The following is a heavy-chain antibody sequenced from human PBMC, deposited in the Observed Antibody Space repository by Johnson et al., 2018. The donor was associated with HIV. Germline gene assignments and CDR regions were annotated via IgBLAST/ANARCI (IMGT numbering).Heavy chain of an antibody. CDR3: AREGFVVLPAAMRLFAFDI. D-gene: IGHD2-2*01. CDR2: ISSSGNTM. Sequence: QVQLVESGGGLVKPGGSLRLSCVASGFTFSDYYMTWIRQAPRKGLEWVSYISSSGNTMYYADSLKGRFTLSRDNAKNSLYLQMNSLRAEDTAVYYCAREGFVVLPAAMRLFAFDIWGQGTMVTVSS. V-gene: IGHV3-11*04. CDR1: GFTFSDYY. J-gene: IGHJ3*02.